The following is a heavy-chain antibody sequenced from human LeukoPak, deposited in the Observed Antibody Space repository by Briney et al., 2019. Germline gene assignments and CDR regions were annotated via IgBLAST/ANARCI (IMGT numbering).Heavy chain of an antibody. Sequence: GGSLRLSCAAAGFTFSNYGMHWVRQAPGKGLEWVAVIWYDGSNKYYADSVKGRFTLSRDNSKNTLFLQMNSLRPEDTAVYFCARDLTQLALFDYWGQGTLVTVSS. J-gene: IGHJ4*02. CDR2: IWYDGSNK. V-gene: IGHV3-33*01. D-gene: IGHD6-13*01. CDR1: GFTFSNYG. CDR3: ARDLTQLALFDY.